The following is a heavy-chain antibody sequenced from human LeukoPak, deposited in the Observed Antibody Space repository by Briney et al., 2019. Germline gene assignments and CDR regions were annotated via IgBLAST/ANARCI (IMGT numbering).Heavy chain of an antibody. D-gene: IGHD2-2*01. CDR3: ARTPARYCSSTSCRILDY. CDR2: INPNSGGT. V-gene: IGHV1-2*02. CDR1: GYTFTGYY. Sequence: ASVKVSCKASGYTFTGYYMHWVRQAPGQGLEWMGWINPNSGGTNYAQKFQGRVTMTRDTSISTAYMELSRLRSDDTAVYYCARTPARYCSSTSCRILDYWGQGTLVTVSS. J-gene: IGHJ4*02.